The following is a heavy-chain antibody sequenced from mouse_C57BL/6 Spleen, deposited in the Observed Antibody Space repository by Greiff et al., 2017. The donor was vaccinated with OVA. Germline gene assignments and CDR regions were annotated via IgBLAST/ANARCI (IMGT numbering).Heavy chain of an antibody. V-gene: IGHV1-80*01. CDR2: IYPGDGDT. D-gene: IGHD1-1*01. CDR3: ARLYYYGSSYWYFDV. J-gene: IGHJ1*03. CDR1: GYAFSSYW. Sequence: QVQLQQSGAELVKPGASVKISCKASGYAFSSYWMNWVKQRPGKGLAWIGQIYPGDGDTNYNGKFKGKATLTADKSSSTAYMQLSSLTSEDSAVYFCARLYYYGSSYWYFDVWGTGTTVTVSS.